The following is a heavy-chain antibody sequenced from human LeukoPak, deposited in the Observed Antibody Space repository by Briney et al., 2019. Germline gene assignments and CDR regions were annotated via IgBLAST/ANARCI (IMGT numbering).Heavy chain of an antibody. Sequence: GGSLRLSCAASGFNFGEYAMSWVRQAAGKGLEWVGFIRRRDKTGTAEYAASVEGRFTISRGDSKSIAYLQMNSLKTEDTAVYYCTRGDYYDSSGYHFLFDYWGQGTLVAVSS. V-gene: IGHV3-49*04. CDR3: TRGDYYDSSGYHFLFDY. CDR1: GFNFGEYA. J-gene: IGHJ4*02. D-gene: IGHD3-22*01. CDR2: IRRRDKTGTA.